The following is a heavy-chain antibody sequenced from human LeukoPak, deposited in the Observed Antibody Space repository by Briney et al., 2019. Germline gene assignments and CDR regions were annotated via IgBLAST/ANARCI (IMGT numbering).Heavy chain of an antibody. CDR3: ARGAAGSHYWFFDL. J-gene: IGHJ2*01. CDR1: GYTFTNNA. D-gene: IGHD3-16*01. Sequence: RASVKVSCKASGYTFTNNAIHWVRQAPGQSLEWMGWINAESRKTKSAQKFQTRLSITTDTSASTVYMELSSLTSEDMAVYYCARGAAGSHYWFFDLWGRGTLLTVSS. CDR2: INAESRKT. V-gene: IGHV1-3*01.